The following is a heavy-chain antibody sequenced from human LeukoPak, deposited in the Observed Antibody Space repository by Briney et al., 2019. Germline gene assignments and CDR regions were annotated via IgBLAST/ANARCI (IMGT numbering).Heavy chain of an antibody. CDR3: ARVVYCSGGSCYDY. J-gene: IGHJ4*02. V-gene: IGHV4-39*07. Sequence: PSETLSLTCTVSGGSISSSSYYWGWIRQPPGKGLEWIGSIYYSGSTYYNPSHKSRVTISVDTSKNQFSLKLSSVTAADTAVYYCARVVYCSGGSCYDYWGQGTLVTVSS. CDR1: GGSISSSSYY. CDR2: IYYSGST. D-gene: IGHD2-15*01.